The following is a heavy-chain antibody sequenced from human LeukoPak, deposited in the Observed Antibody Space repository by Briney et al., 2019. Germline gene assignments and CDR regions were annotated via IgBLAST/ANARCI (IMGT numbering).Heavy chain of an antibody. CDR2: INPSSGGT. V-gene: IGHV1-2*02. J-gene: IGHJ4*02. Sequence: EASVKVSCKASGYTFTGYYMHWVRQAPGQGLEWMGWINPSSGGTNYAQKFQGRVIMTRDTSISTAYMELSRLRSDDTAVYYCASPSNYGSGSQLNYWGQGTLVTVSS. CDR3: ASPSNYGSGSQLNY. CDR1: GYTFTGYY. D-gene: IGHD3-10*01.